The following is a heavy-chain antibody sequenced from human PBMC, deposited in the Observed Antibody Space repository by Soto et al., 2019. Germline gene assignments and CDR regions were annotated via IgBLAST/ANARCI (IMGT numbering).Heavy chain of an antibody. CDR2: MNPHSHT. CDR3: ARFQPTLGFTS. Sequence: QVQLVQSGAEVKKPGASVKVSCKASGYTSTNLDINWVRQAAGQGLEWVGWMNPHSHTGFAQKFQGRVTLTRDTSTSTVYMEVSGLRSEDTAVYYWARFQPTLGFTSWGQGTPVVVSS. CDR1: GYTSTNLD. D-gene: IGHD2-15*01. V-gene: IGHV1-8*01. J-gene: IGHJ5*02.